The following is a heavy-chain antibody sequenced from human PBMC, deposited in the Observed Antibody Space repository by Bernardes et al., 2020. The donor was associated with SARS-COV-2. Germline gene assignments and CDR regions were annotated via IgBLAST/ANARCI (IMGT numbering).Heavy chain of an antibody. CDR3: AKGYWNWYFDL. J-gene: IGHJ2*01. CDR1: GFTFSSYA. V-gene: IGHV3-23*01. D-gene: IGHD2-8*02. CDR2: ISGSGGST. Sequence: GGSLRLSCAASGFTFSSYAMSWVRQAPGKGLEWVSVISGSGGSTYYAESVKGRFTISRDNSKNTLYLQMNSLRVEDTAVYYCAKGYWNWYFDLWGRGTLVTVSS.